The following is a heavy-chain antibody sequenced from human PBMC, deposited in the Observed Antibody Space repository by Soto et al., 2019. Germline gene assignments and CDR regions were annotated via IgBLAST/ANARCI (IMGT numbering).Heavy chain of an antibody. CDR3: AHRVLRAVFGLVTTTAIYFDF. CDR2: IYWDDDK. D-gene: IGHD3-3*01. Sequence: QITLNESGPTVVRPTETLTLTCRFSGFSLTTSGVGVGWIRQSPGKAPEWLALIYWDDDKRYSASLKSRLTITKDTSKTQVALTVSDLDPTDTATYYCAHRVLRAVFGLVTTTAIYFDFWGQGTPVAVSS. CDR1: GFSLTTSGVG. V-gene: IGHV2-5*02. J-gene: IGHJ4*02.